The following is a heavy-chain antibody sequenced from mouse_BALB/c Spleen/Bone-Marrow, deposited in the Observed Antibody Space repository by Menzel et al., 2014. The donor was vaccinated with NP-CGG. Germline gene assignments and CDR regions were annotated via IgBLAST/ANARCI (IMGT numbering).Heavy chain of an antibody. V-gene: IGHV1S130*01. D-gene: IGHD4-1*01. J-gene: IGHJ2*01. CDR3: ARSGFDY. CDR1: GYTFTSSW. Sequence: QVQLQQSGSVLVRPGASVKLSCKASGYTFTSSWMHWAKQRPGQGLEWIGEIHPNSSNTNYNEKFKGKATLTVDTSSSTAYVDLSSLTSEDSAVYYCARSGFDYWGQGTTLTVSS. CDR2: IHPNSSNT.